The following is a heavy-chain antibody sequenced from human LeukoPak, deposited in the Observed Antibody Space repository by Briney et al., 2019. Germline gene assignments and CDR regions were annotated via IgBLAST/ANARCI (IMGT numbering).Heavy chain of an antibody. V-gene: IGHV4-59*08. CDR1: GGSISRYY. J-gene: IGHJ5*02. D-gene: IGHD6-6*01. Sequence: PPGTLSLTCTVSGGSISRYYWRWIRQPPGKGLGWIAYIYYSGSTNYNPSLQSRATISVDTSKNQFSLQLTSVTAADTAVYYCARHESSSSFPLYHWGQGTLVTVSS. CDR3: ARHESSSSFPLYH. CDR2: IYYSGST.